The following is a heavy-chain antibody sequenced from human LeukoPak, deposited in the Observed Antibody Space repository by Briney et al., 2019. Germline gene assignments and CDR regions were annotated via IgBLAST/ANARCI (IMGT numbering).Heavy chain of an antibody. CDR2: INHSGST. D-gene: IGHD3-10*01. V-gene: IGHV4-34*01. J-gene: IGHJ5*02. CDR3: ARGRRTVLWFGELLRGGWFDP. CDR1: GGSFSGYY. Sequence: PSETLSLTCAVYGGSFSGYYWSWLRQPPGKGLEWIGEINHSGSTNYNPSLKSRVTISVDTSKNQFSLKLSSVTAADTAVYYCARGRRTVLWFGELLRGGWFDPWGQGTLVTVSS.